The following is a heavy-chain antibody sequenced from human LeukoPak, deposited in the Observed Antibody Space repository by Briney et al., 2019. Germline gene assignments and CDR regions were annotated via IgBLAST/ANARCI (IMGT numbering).Heavy chain of an antibody. CDR2: ISYDGSNK. J-gene: IGHJ4*02. V-gene: IGHV3-30*04. Sequence: GGSLRLSCAASGFTFSSYAMHWIRQAPGKGLEWVAVISYDGSNKYYADSVKGRFTISRDNSKNTLYLQMSSLTAEDTAVYYCASNYYDILTGYYKDDYWGQGTLVTVSS. D-gene: IGHD3-9*01. CDR3: ASNYYDILTGYYKDDY. CDR1: GFTFSSYA.